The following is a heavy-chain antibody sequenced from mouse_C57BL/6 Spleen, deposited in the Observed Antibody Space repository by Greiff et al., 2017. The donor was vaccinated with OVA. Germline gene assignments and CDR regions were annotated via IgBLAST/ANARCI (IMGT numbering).Heavy chain of an antibody. CDR1: GYTFTSYW. Sequence: QVQLQQSGAELVKPGASVKLSCKASGYTFTSYWMQWVKQRPGQGLEWIGEIDPSDSYTNYNQKFKGKATLTVDTSSSTAYMQLSSLTSEDSAVYYCARVYYDYDVTWFAYWGQGTLVTVSA. J-gene: IGHJ3*01. D-gene: IGHD2-4*01. V-gene: IGHV1-50*01. CDR2: IDPSDSYT. CDR3: ARVYYDYDVTWFAY.